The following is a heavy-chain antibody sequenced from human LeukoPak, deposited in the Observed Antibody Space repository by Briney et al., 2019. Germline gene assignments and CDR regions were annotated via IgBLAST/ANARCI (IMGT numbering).Heavy chain of an antibody. Sequence: GASVKVSCKVSGYTLAELSMHWVRQAPGKGLEWMGGFDPEDGETIYAQKFQGRVTMTEDTSTDTAYMELSSLRSEDTAVYYCATHNYYDSSGYYSTFDYWGQGTLVTVSS. CDR3: ATHNYYDSSGYYSTFDY. CDR1: GYTLAELS. J-gene: IGHJ4*02. D-gene: IGHD3-22*01. V-gene: IGHV1-24*01. CDR2: FDPEDGET.